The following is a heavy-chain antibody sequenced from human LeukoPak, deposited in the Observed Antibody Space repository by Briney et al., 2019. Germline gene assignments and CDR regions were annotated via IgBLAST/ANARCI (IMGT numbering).Heavy chain of an antibody. Sequence: GASVKVSCKASGYTFTSYDINWVRQPTGQGLEWMGWMNPNSGNTGYAQKFQGRVTMTRNTSISTAYMELSRLRYEDTAVYYCARGTGYCSSPSCPNWFDPWGQGTLVTVSS. CDR3: ARGTGYCSSPSCPNWFDP. V-gene: IGHV1-8*01. CDR1: GYTFTSYD. D-gene: IGHD2-2*01. J-gene: IGHJ5*02. CDR2: MNPNSGNT.